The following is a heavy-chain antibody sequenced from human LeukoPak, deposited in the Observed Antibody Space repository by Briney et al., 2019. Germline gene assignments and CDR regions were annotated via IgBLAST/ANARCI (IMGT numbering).Heavy chain of an antibody. D-gene: IGHD3-10*01. V-gene: IGHV3-74*01. J-gene: IGHJ4*02. CDR3: TRGRGSDY. CDR1: GFTFSSYW. Sequence: GGSLRLSCATSGFTFSSYWMLWVRQAPGKGLVWVSRINSDGSNTDYAASVKGRFTISRDNAKNTLYLQMNSLRAEDTAVYYCTRGRGSDYWGQGTLVTVSS. CDR2: INSDGSNT.